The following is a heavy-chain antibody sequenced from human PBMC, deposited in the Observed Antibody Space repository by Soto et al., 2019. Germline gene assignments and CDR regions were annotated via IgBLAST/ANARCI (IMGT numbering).Heavy chain of an antibody. J-gene: IGHJ6*02. D-gene: IGHD4-17*01. CDR2: IYYTGST. CDR1: GCSISGGGYY. CDR3: ARDQEVNYSDYGGSDHYYGMDV. Sequence: SETLSLTCPVSGCSISGGGYYWAWIRQHPGKGLEWIGYIYYTGSTYYNPSLKSRVTISVDTSKNQFSLKLNSVTAADTAVYYCARDQEVNYSDYGGSDHYYGMDVWGQGTTVTVSS. V-gene: IGHV4-31*03.